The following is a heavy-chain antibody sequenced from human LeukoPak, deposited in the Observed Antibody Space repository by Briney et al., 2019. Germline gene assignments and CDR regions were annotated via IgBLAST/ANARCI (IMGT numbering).Heavy chain of an antibody. CDR2: INHSGST. Sequence: PSETLSLTCAVYGGSFSGYYWSWIRQPPGKGLEWIGEINHSGSTNYNPSLKSRVTISVDTSKNQFSLKLSSVTAADTAVYYCARGHRITMIVVHAFDIWGQGTMVTVSS. D-gene: IGHD3-22*01. CDR1: GGSFSGYY. J-gene: IGHJ3*02. V-gene: IGHV4-34*01. CDR3: ARGHRITMIVVHAFDI.